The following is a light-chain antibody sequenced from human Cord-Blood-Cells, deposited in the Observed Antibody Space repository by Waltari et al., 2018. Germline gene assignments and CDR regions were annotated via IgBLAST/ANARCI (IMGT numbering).Light chain of an antibody. Sequence: QTVVTQEPSFSVSPGGTVTLTCGLSSGSVSTSYYPSWYQQTPGQAPRTLIYSTNTRSSGVPVRFSGSILGNKAALTITWAQADDESDYYCVLYMGSGIWVFGGGTKLTVL. CDR3: VLYMGSGIWV. J-gene: IGLJ3*02. V-gene: IGLV8-61*01. CDR1: SGSVSTSYY. CDR2: STN.